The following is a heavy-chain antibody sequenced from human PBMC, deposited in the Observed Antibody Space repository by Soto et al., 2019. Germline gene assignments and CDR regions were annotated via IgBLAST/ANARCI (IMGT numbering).Heavy chain of an antibody. J-gene: IGHJ5*02. CDR3: AIDGTAMVRAWFDP. Sequence: QVQLVQSGAEVKKPGSSVKVSCKASGGTFSSYTISWVRQAPGQGLEWMGRIIPTLGIANSAQKFQGRVTMTANRSTSTAYMELRSLRSEDAAVYYCAIDGTAMVRAWFDPWGQGTLVTVSS. V-gene: IGHV1-69*08. D-gene: IGHD5-18*01. CDR2: IIPTLGIA. CDR1: GGTFSSYT.